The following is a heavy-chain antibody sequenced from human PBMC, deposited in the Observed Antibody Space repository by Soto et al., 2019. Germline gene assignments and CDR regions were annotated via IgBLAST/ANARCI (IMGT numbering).Heavy chain of an antibody. V-gene: IGHV4-31*03. Sequence: PSETLSLTCTVSGGSISSGGYYWSWIRQHPGKGLEWIGYIYYSGSTYYNPSLKSRVTISVDTSKNQFSLKLSSVTAADTAVYYCARDPTVTNTYYYYGMDVWGQGTTVTVSS. D-gene: IGHD4-17*01. J-gene: IGHJ6*02. CDR2: IYYSGST. CDR1: GGSISSGGYY. CDR3: ARDPTVTNTYYYYGMDV.